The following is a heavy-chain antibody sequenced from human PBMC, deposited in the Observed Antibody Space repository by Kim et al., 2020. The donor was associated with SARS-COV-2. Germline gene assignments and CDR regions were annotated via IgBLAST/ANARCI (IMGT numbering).Heavy chain of an antibody. CDR2: ISAYSGDT. CDR3: ARDERWGTGGYGGLVSDH. Sequence: ASVKVSCKASGYIFSNYGINWVRQAPGQGLEWMAWISAYSGDTDYAQKFQGRVTMTTDTSTRTAYMEVRSLRSDDTAVYYCARDERWGTGGYGGLVSDHWGQGTLVTVSS. D-gene: IGHD6-25*01. CDR1: GYIFSNYG. V-gene: IGHV1-18*01. J-gene: IGHJ4*02.